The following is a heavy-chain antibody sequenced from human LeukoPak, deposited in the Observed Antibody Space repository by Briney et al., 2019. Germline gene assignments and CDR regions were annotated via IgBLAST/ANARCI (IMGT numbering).Heavy chain of an antibody. CDR2: IRYDGSDE. CDR1: GFSFSSYG. CDR3: AKANYYDSSGYDFDY. D-gene: IGHD3-22*01. V-gene: IGHV3-30*02. Sequence: GGSLRLSCAPSGFSFSSYGMHWVRQSPGKGLEWVAFIRYDGSDEYYTDSVKGRFTISRDNSKNTLYPQMNSLRAEDTAVYYCAKANYYDSSGYDFDYWGQGTLVTVSS. J-gene: IGHJ4*02.